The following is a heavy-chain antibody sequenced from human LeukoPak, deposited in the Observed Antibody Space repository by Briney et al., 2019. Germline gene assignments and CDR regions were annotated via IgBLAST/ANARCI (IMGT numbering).Heavy chain of an antibody. V-gene: IGHV3-33*01. D-gene: IGHD4-11*01. CDR1: GFIFSHHG. Sequence: GRSLRLSCSASGFIFSHHGMHWVRQAPGKGLEWVAVIWSDGTNRFYAGSVKGRFTISRDNSQNSVFLRMNSLRVEDTAMYYCARDAQRGFDYSNSLKYWGHGTLVTVSS. J-gene: IGHJ4*01. CDR2: IWSDGTNR. CDR3: ARDAQRGFDYSNSLKY.